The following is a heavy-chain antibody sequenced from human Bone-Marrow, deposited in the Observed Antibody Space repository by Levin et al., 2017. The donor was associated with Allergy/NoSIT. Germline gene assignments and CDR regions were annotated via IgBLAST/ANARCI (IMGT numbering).Heavy chain of an antibody. Sequence: GESLKISCKASGFAFSGYFMQWVRQTPGQGLEWMGWINPNTGDTNYAQKFQGRVTMTRDTSLSTVYLQLSGLGSDDTAIYYCAREDGTRKSSGYVHCDYWGPGTLVTVSS. CDR1: GFAFSGYF. D-gene: IGHD5-12*01. CDR3: AREDGTRKSSGYVHCDY. J-gene: IGHJ4*02. V-gene: IGHV1-2*02. CDR2: INPNTGDT.